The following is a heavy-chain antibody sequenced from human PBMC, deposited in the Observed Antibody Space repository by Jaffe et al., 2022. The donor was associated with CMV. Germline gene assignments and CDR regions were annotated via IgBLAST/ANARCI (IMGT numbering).Heavy chain of an antibody. J-gene: IGHJ5*02. CDR1: GYTFTSYG. Sequence: QVQLVQSGAEVKKPGASVKVSCKASGYTFTSYGISWVRQAPGQGLEWMGWISAYNGNTNYAQKLQGRVTMTTDTSTSTAYMELRSLRSDDTAVYYCARDWYSGSYAGGYKADYNWFDPWGQGTLVTVSS. V-gene: IGHV1-18*04. CDR3: ARDWYSGSYAGGYKADYNWFDP. CDR2: ISAYNGNT. D-gene: IGHD1-26*01.